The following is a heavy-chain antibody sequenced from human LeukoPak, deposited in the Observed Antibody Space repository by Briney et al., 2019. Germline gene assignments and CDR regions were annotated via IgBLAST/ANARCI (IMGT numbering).Heavy chain of an antibody. Sequence: PGGSLRLSCAAPGFPVNSNYMNWVRQAPGKGLEWVSSISSSSSYIYYADSVKGRFTISRDNAKNSLYLQMNSLRAEDTAVYYCARDHGDYSGDYWGQGTLVTVSS. CDR3: ARDHGDYSGDY. D-gene: IGHD4-17*01. V-gene: IGHV3-21*01. J-gene: IGHJ4*02. CDR1: GFPVNSNY. CDR2: ISSSSSYI.